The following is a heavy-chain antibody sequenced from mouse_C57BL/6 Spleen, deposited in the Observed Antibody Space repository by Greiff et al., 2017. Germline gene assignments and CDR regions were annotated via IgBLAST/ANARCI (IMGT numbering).Heavy chain of an antibody. Sequence: ESGPGLVKPSQSLSLTCSVTGYSITSGYYWNWIRQFPGNKLEWMGYISYDGSNNYNPSLKNRISITRDTSKNQFFLKLNSVTTEDTATYYCARFHDGYYLYYAMDYWGQGTSVTVSS. CDR3: ARFHDGYYLYYAMDY. V-gene: IGHV3-6*01. CDR1: GYSITSGYY. J-gene: IGHJ4*01. D-gene: IGHD2-3*01. CDR2: ISYDGSN.